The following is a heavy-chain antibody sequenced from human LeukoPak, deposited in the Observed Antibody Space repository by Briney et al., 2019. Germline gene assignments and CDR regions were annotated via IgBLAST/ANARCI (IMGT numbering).Heavy chain of an antibody. CDR3: AKPKPGSRGGYYYYYYMDV. J-gene: IGHJ6*03. D-gene: IGHD1-1*01. V-gene: IGHV3-23*01. Sequence: GGSLRLSCAASGFTFSSYAMSWVRQAPGKGLEWVSAISGSGGSTYYADSVKGRSTISRDNSKNTLYLQMNSLRAEDTAVYYCAKPKPGSRGGYYYYYYMDVWGKGTTVTVSS. CDR2: ISGSGGST. CDR1: GFTFSSYA.